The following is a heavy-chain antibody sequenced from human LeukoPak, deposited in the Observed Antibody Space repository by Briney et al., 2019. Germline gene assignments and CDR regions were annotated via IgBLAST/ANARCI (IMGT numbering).Heavy chain of an antibody. V-gene: IGHV3-48*03. J-gene: IGHJ5*01. Sequence: PGGSLRLSCAASGFTFSSYEMNWVRQAPGKGLQWVSYISGSGSTIWYADSVMGRFTISRDNAQNSLYLQMNSLRAEDTAVYYCARENWFDSWGQGTLVTVSS. CDR3: ARENWFDS. CDR1: GFTFSSYE. CDR2: ISGSGSTI.